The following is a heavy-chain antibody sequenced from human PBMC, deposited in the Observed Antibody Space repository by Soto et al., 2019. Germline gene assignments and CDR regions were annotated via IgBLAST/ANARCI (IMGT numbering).Heavy chain of an antibody. Sequence: ASVKISCKVSGYTLTELSMHWVRQAPGKGLEWMGGFDPEDGETIYAQKYQGRVTMTEDTSTDTAYMELSSLRSEHTAVYYCATVNSYYDYWGQGTLVTVSS. CDR1: GYTLTELS. CDR2: FDPEDGET. CDR3: ATVNSYYDY. J-gene: IGHJ4*02. V-gene: IGHV1-24*01.